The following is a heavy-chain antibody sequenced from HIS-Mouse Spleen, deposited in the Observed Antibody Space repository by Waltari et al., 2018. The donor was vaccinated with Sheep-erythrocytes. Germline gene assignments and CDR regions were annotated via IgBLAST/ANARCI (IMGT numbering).Heavy chain of an antibody. CDR3: AKDISRNIVVVPAAVGDY. D-gene: IGHD2-2*01. J-gene: IGHJ4*02. V-gene: IGHV3-21*01. CDR1: GFTFSSYS. CDR2: ISSSSSYI. Sequence: EVQLVESGGGLVKPGGSLRLSCAASGFTFSSYSMNWVRQAPGKGLEWVSSISSSSSYIYYADSVKGRFTISRDNAKNSLYLQMNSLRAEDTAVYYCAKDISRNIVVVPAAVGDYWGQGTLVTVSS.